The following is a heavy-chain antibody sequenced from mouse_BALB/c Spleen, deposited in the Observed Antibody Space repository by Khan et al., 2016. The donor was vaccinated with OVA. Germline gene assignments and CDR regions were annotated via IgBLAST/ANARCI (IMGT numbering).Heavy chain of an antibody. V-gene: IGHV2-6-1*01. CDR2: IWSDGST. D-gene: IGHD1-1*02. J-gene: IGHJ4*01. CDR3: ARQPNYHYYNMDY. CDR1: GFSLTNYG. Sequence: QVQLKESGPGLVAPSQSLSITCTISGFSLTNYGVHLVRQPPGKGLEWLVVIWSDGSTAYNSALNSRLSISKDNSKSQVFLKMNSLQTDDTAMFYCARQPNYHYYNMDYWGQGTSVTVSA.